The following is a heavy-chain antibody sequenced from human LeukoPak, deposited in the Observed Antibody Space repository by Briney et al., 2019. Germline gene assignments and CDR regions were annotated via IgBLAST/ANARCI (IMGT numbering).Heavy chain of an antibody. Sequence: GGSLRLSCAASGFTFSSYEMNWVRQAPGKGLEWVSYISSSGSTIYYADSVKGRFTISRDNAKNSLYLQMNSLRAEDTAVYYCARGVKGHNYGPNWFDPWGQGTLVTVSS. D-gene: IGHD5-18*01. CDR3: ARGVKGHNYGPNWFDP. CDR1: GFTFSSYE. V-gene: IGHV3-48*03. CDR2: ISSSGSTI. J-gene: IGHJ5*02.